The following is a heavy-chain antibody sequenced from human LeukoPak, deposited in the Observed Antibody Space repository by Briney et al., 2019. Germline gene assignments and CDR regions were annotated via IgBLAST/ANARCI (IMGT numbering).Heavy chain of an antibody. V-gene: IGHV3-23*01. CDR1: GFTFSSYA. Sequence: PGGSLRLSCAASGFTFSSYAMSWVRQAPGKGLEWVSAISGSGGSTYYADSVKGRFTISRDNSKNTLYLQMNSLRAEDTAIFYCAKGGLPPPPSNYFNYWGQGTLVTVSS. J-gene: IGHJ4*02. CDR2: ISGSGGST. CDR3: AKGGLPPPPSNYFNY.